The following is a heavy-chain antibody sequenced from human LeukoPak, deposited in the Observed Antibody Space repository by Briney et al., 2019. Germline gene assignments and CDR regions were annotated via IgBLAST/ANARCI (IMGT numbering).Heavy chain of an antibody. CDR2: IYYSGST. V-gene: IGHV4-31*03. Sequence: PSETLSLTCTASGGSISSGGYYWSWIRQHPGKGLEWIGYIYYSGSTYYNPSLKSRVTISVDTSKNQFSLKLSSVTAADTAVYYCARGPGNYCSSTSCHPVDYWGQGTLVTVSS. CDR1: GGSISSGGYY. CDR3: ARGPGNYCSSTSCHPVDY. D-gene: IGHD2-2*01. J-gene: IGHJ4*02.